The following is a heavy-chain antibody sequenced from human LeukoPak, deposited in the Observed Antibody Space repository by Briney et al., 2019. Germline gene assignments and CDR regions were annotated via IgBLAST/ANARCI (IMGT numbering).Heavy chain of an antibody. CDR1: GGTFSSYA. V-gene: IGHV1-69*13. CDR2: IIPIFGTA. CDR3: ARDLVSYGYAY. D-gene: IGHD5-18*01. Sequence: ASVKVSCKASGGTFSSYAISWVRQAPRQGLEWMGGIIPIFGTANYAQKFQGRVTITADESTSTAYMELSSLRSEDTAVYYCARDLVSYGYAYWGQGTLVTVSS. J-gene: IGHJ4*02.